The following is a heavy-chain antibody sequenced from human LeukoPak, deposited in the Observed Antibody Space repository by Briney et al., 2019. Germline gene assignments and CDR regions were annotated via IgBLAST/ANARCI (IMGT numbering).Heavy chain of an antibody. J-gene: IGHJ1*01. V-gene: IGHV4-59*01. CDR3: ARGGWYPESFQH. D-gene: IGHD6-19*01. CDR1: GGSISSFY. Sequence: SETLSLTCTVYGGSISSFYWNWIRPPPGQGLEWIGYFYYSGSTNYNPSLKSRVTISVDTSKNQCSLKLSSVTAADTAVYYCARGGWYPESFQHWGQGALVTVSS. CDR2: FYYSGST.